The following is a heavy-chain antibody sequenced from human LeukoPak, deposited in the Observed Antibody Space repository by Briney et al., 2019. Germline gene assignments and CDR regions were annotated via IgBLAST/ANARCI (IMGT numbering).Heavy chain of an antibody. CDR2: ISAYNGNT. J-gene: IGHJ4*02. D-gene: IGHD3-22*01. Sequence: ASVKVSCKASGYTFTSYGISWARQAPGQGLEWMGWISAYNGNTNYAQKLQGRVTMTTDTSTSTAYMELRSLRSDDTAVYYCARVRRYYDSSGPSVYWGQGTLVTVSS. V-gene: IGHV1-18*01. CDR1: GYTFTSYG. CDR3: ARVRRYYDSSGPSVY.